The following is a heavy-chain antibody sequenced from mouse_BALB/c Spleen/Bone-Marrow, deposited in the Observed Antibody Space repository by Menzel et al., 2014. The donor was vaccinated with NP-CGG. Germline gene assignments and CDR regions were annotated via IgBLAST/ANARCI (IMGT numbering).Heavy chain of an antibody. V-gene: IGHV14-3*02. CDR3: ANYYYGYYFDS. D-gene: IGHD1-1*01. J-gene: IGHJ2*01. Sequence: EVQLQQSGAELVKPGASVKLSCTASGFNIXDTYMHWVKQRPEQGLEWIGRIDPANGNTKYDPKFQGKATITADTSSNTAYLQLSSLTSEDTAVYYCANYYYGYYFDSRGQGTTLTVSS. CDR1: GFNIXDTY. CDR2: IDPANGNT.